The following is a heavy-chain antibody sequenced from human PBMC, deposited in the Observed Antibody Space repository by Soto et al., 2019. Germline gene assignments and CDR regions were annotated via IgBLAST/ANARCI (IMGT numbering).Heavy chain of an antibody. CDR3: AREDILRYFDRGTYFDY. Sequence: EVQLVESGGGVVRPGGSLRLSCAASGFTFDDYGMSWVRQAPGKGLEWVSGINWNGGSTGYADSVKGRFTISRDNAKNYLYLQMNSLRAEDTALYHCAREDILRYFDRGTYFDYWGQGTLVTVSS. CDR2: INWNGGST. J-gene: IGHJ4*02. D-gene: IGHD3-9*01. V-gene: IGHV3-20*01. CDR1: GFTFDDYG.